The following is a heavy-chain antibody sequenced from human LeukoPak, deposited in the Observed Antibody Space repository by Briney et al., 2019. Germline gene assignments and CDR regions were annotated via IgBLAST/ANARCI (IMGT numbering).Heavy chain of an antibody. Sequence: GESLKISCKGSGYSYTSYWIAWVRQMPGKGLEWMGIIFPGDSDTTYSPSFQGQVTISADKSISTAYLQWSSLRASDTAMYYCARRNGYSYQEFDYWGQGTLVTVSS. CDR2: IFPGDSDT. J-gene: IGHJ4*02. V-gene: IGHV5-51*01. CDR1: GYSYTSYW. CDR3: ARRNGYSYQEFDY. D-gene: IGHD5-18*01.